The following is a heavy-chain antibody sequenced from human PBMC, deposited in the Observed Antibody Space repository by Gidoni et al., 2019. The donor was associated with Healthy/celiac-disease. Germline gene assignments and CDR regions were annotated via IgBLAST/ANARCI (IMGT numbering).Heavy chain of an antibody. CDR3: ARDPSISGWFDP. J-gene: IGHJ5*02. CDR1: GYTFTSYG. V-gene: IGHV1-18*01. D-gene: IGHD2-2*01. CDR2: FSAYNGTT. Sequence: QVQLVQSGAEVKKPGASVKVSCKASGYTFTSYGISWVRQAPGQGLEWMGWFSAYNGTTNYAQKLQCIVTMTTDTSTVTAYMELRGLRSDDTAVYYCARDPSISGWFDPWGQGTLVTVSS.